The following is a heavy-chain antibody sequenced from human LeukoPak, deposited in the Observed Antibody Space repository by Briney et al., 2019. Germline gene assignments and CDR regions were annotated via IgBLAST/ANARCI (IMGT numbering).Heavy chain of an antibody. D-gene: IGHD3-22*01. J-gene: IGHJ2*01. CDR2: ISTSSSYI. Sequence: GGSLRLSCAASGFTFSSYSMNWVRQAPGKGLEWVSFISTSSSYIHYADSVKGRFTISRDNAKNSLYLQMNSLRAEDTAVYYCARTSDTSGRLYWYFDLWGRGTLVTVSS. CDR1: GFTFSSYS. V-gene: IGHV3-21*01. CDR3: ARTSDTSGRLYWYFDL.